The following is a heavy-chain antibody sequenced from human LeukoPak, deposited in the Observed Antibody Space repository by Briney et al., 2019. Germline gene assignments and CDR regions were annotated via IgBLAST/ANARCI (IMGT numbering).Heavy chain of an antibody. V-gene: IGHV1-69*05. J-gene: IGHJ5*02. CDR3: ARDTSTGGDSSGYYYDWFDP. CDR2: TA. D-gene: IGHD3-22*01. Sequence: TANYPPNFQGRVTITTDESTSTAYMELNSLGSEDTAVYYCARDTSTGGDSSGYYYDWFDPWGQGTLVTVSS.